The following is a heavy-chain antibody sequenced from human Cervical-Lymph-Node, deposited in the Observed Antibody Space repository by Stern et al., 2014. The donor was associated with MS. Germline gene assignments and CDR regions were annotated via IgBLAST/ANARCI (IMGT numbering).Heavy chain of an antibody. CDR3: ARGPTRITMIVDYFDS. Sequence: VQLVESGAEVKKPGSSVKVSCKASGGTFSNYAITWVRQAPGQGLEWMGGIIPIYSSANYAQKFQGRVTIPADESTSTTYMELSGLRSEDTAVYYCARGPTRITMIVDYFDSWGQGTLVTVSS. CDR1: GGTFSNYA. V-gene: IGHV1-69*01. J-gene: IGHJ4*02. D-gene: IGHD3-22*01. CDR2: IIPIYSSA.